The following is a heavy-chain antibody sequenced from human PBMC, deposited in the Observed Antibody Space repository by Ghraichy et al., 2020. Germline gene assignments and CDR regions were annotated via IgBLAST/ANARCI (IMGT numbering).Heavy chain of an antibody. CDR3: ARVVTGSGWYEADY. CDR1: GGSLSTYY. CDR2: FFDSGST. J-gene: IGHJ4*02. V-gene: IGHV4-59*01. D-gene: IGHD6-19*01. Sequence: SETLSLTCTVSGGSLSTYYWSWIQQPPGKRLEWIGYFFDSGSTNYNPSLKSRVTISADTSKNQFSLKLRSVTAADTAVYYCARVVTGSGWYEADYWGQGTLVTVSS.